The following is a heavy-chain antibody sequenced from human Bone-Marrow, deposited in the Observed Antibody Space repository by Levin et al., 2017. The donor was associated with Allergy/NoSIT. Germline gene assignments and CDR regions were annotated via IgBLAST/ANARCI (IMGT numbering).Heavy chain of an antibody. Sequence: SETLSLTCSVSGGAILGSYWSWIRQSAGKGLEWIGRFSTSETNYNPSLKGRVTMSLDTSKTQFSLKLGSVTAADTAVYYCARVVGSTRGYYLDYWGQGTLVTVSS. CDR1: GGAILGSY. D-gene: IGHD1-26*01. CDR3: ARVVGSTRGYYLDY. V-gene: IGHV4-4*07. J-gene: IGHJ4*02. CDR2: FSTSET.